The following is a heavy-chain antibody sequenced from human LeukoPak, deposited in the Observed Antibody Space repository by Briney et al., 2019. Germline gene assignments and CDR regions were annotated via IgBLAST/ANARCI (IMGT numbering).Heavy chain of an antibody. CDR3: ARDNADRGYSGYKPSMDV. Sequence: GASVKVSCKASGYTFTGYYMHWVRQAPGQGLEWMGWINPNSGGTNYAQKFQGRVTMTRDTSISTAYMELSRLRSDDTAVYYCARDNADRGYSGYKPSMDVWGQGTTVTVSS. D-gene: IGHD5-12*01. CDR2: INPNSGGT. V-gene: IGHV1-2*02. J-gene: IGHJ6*02. CDR1: GYTFTGYY.